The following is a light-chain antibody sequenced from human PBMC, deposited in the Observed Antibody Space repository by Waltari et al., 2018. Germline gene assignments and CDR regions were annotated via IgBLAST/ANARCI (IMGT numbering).Light chain of an antibody. CDR1: KDNIGSTHL. J-gene: IGLJ1*01. Sequence: QSALTQPASVSGSPGQSITISCTGHKDNIGSTHLVSWYQRHPGKPPNLILYELTKRPSCVSGRFSGSKSGNTAPLTISGLQAEDEGDFYCCTFAGYGIYVFGTETVVTVL. V-gene: IGLV2-23*02. CDR3: CTFAGYGIYV. CDR2: ELT.